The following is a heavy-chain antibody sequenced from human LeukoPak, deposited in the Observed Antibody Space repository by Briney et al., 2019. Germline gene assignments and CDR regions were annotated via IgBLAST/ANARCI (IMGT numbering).Heavy chain of an antibody. D-gene: IGHD3-10*01. CDR2: INHSGST. Sequence: SETLSLTCAVYGGSFSGYYWSWIRQPPGKGLEWIGEINHSGSTNYNPSLKSRVAISVDTSKNQFSLKLSSVTAADTAVYYCARRGSMVRGAGGDYWGQGTLVTVSS. V-gene: IGHV4-34*01. CDR1: GGSFSGYY. J-gene: IGHJ4*02. CDR3: ARRGSMVRGAGGDY.